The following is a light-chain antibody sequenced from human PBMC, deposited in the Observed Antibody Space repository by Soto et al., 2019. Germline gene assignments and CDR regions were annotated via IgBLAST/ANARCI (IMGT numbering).Light chain of an antibody. J-gene: IGKJ3*01. CDR2: PAS. Sequence: DIQMTQSPSSLSASVGDRVTITCRASQDISNYVCWYQQKPGKVPKLLIFPASTLQSVVPTRFSGGGSETDFTLTNSSLQPDDVATFYCQMCYNGSHTLGPGTKTDLK. CDR3: QMCYNGSHT. V-gene: IGKV1-27*01. CDR1: QDISNY.